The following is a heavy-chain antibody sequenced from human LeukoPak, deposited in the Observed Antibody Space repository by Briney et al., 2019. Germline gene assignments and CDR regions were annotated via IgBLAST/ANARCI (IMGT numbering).Heavy chain of an antibody. Sequence: GGSLRLSCAASGFTVSSNYMSWVRQAPGKGLEWVSRIDNGGSYTSYADSVKGQFTVSRDNAKNTLYLQMNSLRAEDTAVYYCARDLPISDSSGYYLDYWGQGTVVTVSS. D-gene: IGHD3-22*01. CDR1: GFTVSSNY. CDR3: ARDLPISDSSGYYLDY. V-gene: IGHV3-74*01. J-gene: IGHJ4*02. CDR2: IDNGGSYT.